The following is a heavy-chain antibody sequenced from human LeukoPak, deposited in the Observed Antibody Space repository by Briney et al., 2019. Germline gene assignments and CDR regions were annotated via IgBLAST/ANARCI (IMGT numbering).Heavy chain of an antibody. CDR3: ARDVHAKVTSVTTVGY. Sequence: GASVKVSCKASRYTFIDYGFSWVRQAPGQGLEWLGWISVYNGNTRYAQNLQDRVTMTTDTSTNTAYMELRSLRSDDTAVYYCARDVHAKVTSVTTVGYWGQGTLVTVSS. J-gene: IGHJ4*02. D-gene: IGHD4-17*01. CDR2: ISVYNGNT. CDR1: RYTFIDYG. V-gene: IGHV1-18*01.